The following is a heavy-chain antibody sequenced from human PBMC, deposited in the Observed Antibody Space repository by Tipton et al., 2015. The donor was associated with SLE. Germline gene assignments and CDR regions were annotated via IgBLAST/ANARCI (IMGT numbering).Heavy chain of an antibody. CDR1: GGSFNGYF. CDR2: IIHSGVT. Sequence: TLSLTCAVYGGSFNGYFWTWIRQPPGKGLEWIGEIIHSGVTNYNPSLRSRVTLSVDVSKNQVSLKLSSVTAADTAVYYCARVAPAEVFDYWGQGTLVTVSS. V-gene: IGHV4-34*12. J-gene: IGHJ4*02. CDR3: ARVAPAEVFDY. D-gene: IGHD2-2*01.